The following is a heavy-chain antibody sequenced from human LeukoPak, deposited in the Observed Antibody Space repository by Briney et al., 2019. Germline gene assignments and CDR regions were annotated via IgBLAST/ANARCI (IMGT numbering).Heavy chain of an antibody. CDR2: IKQDGSGN. V-gene: IGHV3-7*05. CDR3: ARTSDPWLQLT. D-gene: IGHD5-24*01. CDR1: GFTFSNYW. Sequence: GGSLRLSCAASGFTFSNYWMIWVRQAPGKGLEWVGNIKQDGSGNRYADSVRGRFSISRDNAQTSLYLQMNSLRAEDTAVYYCARTSDPWLQLTWGQGTLVTVSS. J-gene: IGHJ5*02.